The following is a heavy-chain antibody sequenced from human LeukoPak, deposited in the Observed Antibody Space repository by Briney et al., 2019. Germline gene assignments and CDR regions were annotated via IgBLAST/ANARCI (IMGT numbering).Heavy chain of an antibody. J-gene: IGHJ6*02. CDR1: GYTFTSYG. V-gene: IGHV1-18*01. CDR2: ISAYNGNT. Sequence: GASVKVSCKASGYTFTSYGISWVRQRPGQGLEWMGWISAYNGNTNNAQKLQGRVTMTTDTSTSTAYMELRSLRSDDTAVYYCARSPAYYDSSGYYFYYYYYGMDVWGQGTTVTVSS. D-gene: IGHD3-22*01. CDR3: ARSPAYYDSSGYYFYYYYYGMDV.